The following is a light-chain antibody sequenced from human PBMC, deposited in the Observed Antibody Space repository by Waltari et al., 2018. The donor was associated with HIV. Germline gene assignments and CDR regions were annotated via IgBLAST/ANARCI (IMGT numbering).Light chain of an antibody. V-gene: IGLV2-14*01. J-gene: IGLJ3*02. CDR2: VVN. CDR3: TSHTLTHILL. Sequence: QSALTQPASMSGSPGQSITISCTASSLDIGLYDFISWYKHLPHPSPQLIISVVNRRPPGVSSRFSASKSADMASLTISGLQPEDEADYYCTSHTLTHILLFGGGTRLTVL. CDR1: SLDIGLYDF.